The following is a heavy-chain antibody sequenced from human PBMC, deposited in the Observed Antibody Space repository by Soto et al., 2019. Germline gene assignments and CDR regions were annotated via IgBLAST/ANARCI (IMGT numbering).Heavy chain of an antibody. CDR1: GFTFSSYA. CDR2: ISGSGGST. D-gene: IGHD2-15*01. V-gene: IGHV3-23*01. Sequence: GGSLRLSCAASGFTFSSYAMSWVRQAPGKGLEWVSAISGSGGSTYYADSVKGRFTISRDNSKNTLYLQMNSLRAEDTAVYYCATRLRRYCSGGSCYSGLTGGMDVWGQGTTVTVSS. J-gene: IGHJ6*02. CDR3: ATRLRRYCSGGSCYSGLTGGMDV.